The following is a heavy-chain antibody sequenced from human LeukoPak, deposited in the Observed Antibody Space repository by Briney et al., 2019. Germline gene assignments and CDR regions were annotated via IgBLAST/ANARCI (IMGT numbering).Heavy chain of an antibody. V-gene: IGHV4-4*07. D-gene: IGHD3-10*01. CDR2: IYTSGST. CDR1: GGSISSYY. J-gene: IGHJ6*02. Sequence: SETLSLTCTVSGGSISSYYWSWIRQPAGKGLEWIGRIYTSGSTNYNPSLKSRVTMSVDTSKNQFSLKLSSVTAADTAVYHCARDRGTMVRGVTSGMDVWGQGTTVTVSS. CDR3: ARDRGTMVRGVTSGMDV.